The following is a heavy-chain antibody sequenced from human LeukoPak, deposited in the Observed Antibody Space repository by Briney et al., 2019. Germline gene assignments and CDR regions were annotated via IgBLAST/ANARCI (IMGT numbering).Heavy chain of an antibody. CDR2: ISSSSSYI. CDR1: GFTFSNYG. V-gene: IGHV3-21*01. D-gene: IGHD6-6*01. Sequence: PGGSLRLSCAASGFTFSNYGMNWVRQAPGKGLEWVSYISSSSSYIYYADSVKGRFTISRDNAKNSLYLQMNSLRAEDTAVYYCAKVLEQLVPDYWGQGTLVTVS. CDR3: AKVLEQLVPDY. J-gene: IGHJ4*02.